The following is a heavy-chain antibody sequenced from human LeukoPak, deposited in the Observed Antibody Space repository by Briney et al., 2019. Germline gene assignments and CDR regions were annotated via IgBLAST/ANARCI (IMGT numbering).Heavy chain of an antibody. D-gene: IGHD6-13*01. CDR2: IYYIGST. CDR3: ASEHVAATGKDY. J-gene: IGHJ4*02. V-gene: IGHV4-30-4*01. CDR1: GGSISSGDYY. Sequence: SQTLSLTCTVSGGSISSGDYYWSWVRQPPGKGLEWIGYIYYIGSTYYNPSLKSRVIISVDTSRNQFSLKLSSVTAADTAVYYCASEHVAATGKDYWGQGTLVTVSS.